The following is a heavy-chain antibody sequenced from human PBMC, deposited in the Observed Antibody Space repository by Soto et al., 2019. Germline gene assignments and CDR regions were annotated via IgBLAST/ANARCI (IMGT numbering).Heavy chain of an antibody. CDR2: ISAYNGNT. CDR3: ARLGNVVVVAATPYYYYYGMDV. D-gene: IGHD2-15*01. J-gene: IGHJ6*02. Sequence: ASVKVSCKASGYTFTSYGISWVRQSPGQGLECMGWISAYNGNTNYAQKLQGRVTMTTDTSTSTAYMELRSLRSDDTAVYYCARLGNVVVVAATPYYYYYGMDVWGQGTTVTVSS. CDR1: GYTFTSYG. V-gene: IGHV1-18*04.